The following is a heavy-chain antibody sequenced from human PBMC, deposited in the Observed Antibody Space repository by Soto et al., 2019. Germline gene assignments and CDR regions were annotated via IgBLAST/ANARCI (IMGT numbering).Heavy chain of an antibody. CDR3: XXXXXXXXXXXXXMDV. J-gene: IGHJ6*02. V-gene: IGHV1-18*01. Sequence: QVQLVQSGAEVKKPGASVKVSCKASGYTFTSYGISWVXXXXXXXXXXXGWISAYNGNTNYAQKLQGRVTMTTDTSTXXXXXXXXXXXXXXXXXXXXXXXXXXXXXXXXXMDVWGQGTTVTVSS. CDR1: GYTFTSYG. CDR2: ISAYNGNT.